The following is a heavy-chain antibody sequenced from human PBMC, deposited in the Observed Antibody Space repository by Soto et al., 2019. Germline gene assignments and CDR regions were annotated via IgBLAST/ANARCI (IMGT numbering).Heavy chain of an antibody. CDR1: GGTLSSYA. CDR3: ATGNIGTYYFDY. J-gene: IGHJ4*02. CDR2: IIPIFGTA. D-gene: IGHD3-10*01. Sequence: SVKVSCKASGGTLSSYAISWVRQAPGQGLEWMGGIIPIFGTANYAQKFQGRVTITADESTSTAYMELSSLRSEDTAVYYCATGNIGTYYFDYWGQGTLVTVSS. V-gene: IGHV1-69*13.